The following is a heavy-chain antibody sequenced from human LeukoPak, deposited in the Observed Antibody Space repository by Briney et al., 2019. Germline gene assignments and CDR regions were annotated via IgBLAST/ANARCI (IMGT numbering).Heavy chain of an antibody. J-gene: IGHJ4*02. CDR2: ISDRDGA. Sequence: PSETLSLTCTVSGGSISSYYWSWVRQPPGKGLEWIGYISDRDGATYNPSLKSRVTMSVDTSKTHFSLKLNSVTAADTAVYCARLPSHWGQGTLVTVSS. CDR3: ARLPSH. CDR1: GGSISSYY. V-gene: IGHV4-59*08.